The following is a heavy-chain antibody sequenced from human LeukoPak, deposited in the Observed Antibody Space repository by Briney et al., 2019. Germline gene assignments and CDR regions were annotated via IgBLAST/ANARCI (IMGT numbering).Heavy chain of an antibody. CDR2: IVVGSGNT. V-gene: IGHV1-58*01. Sequence: ASVKVSCKASGFTFTSSAVQWVRQARGQRLEWIGWIVVGSGNTNYAQKFQERVTITRDMSTSTAYMELSSLRSEDTAVYFCSARAAACTGDAFDIWGQGTMVTVSS. J-gene: IGHJ3*02. D-gene: IGHD6-13*01. CDR3: SARAAACTGDAFDI. CDR1: GFTFTSSA.